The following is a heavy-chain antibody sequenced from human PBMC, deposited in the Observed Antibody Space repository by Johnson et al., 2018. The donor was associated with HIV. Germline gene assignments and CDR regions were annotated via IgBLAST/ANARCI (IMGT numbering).Heavy chain of an antibody. CDR2: IKSKTDGGTT. Sequence: VHLVESGGGLVKPGGSLRLSCAASGFTFSNAWMSWVRQAPGKRLEWVGRIKSKTDGGTTDYAAPVKGRFTISRDDSKNTLYLQMNSLKTEDTAVYYCTTPGYDTEDAFDIWGQGTMVTVSS. J-gene: IGHJ3*02. CDR3: TTPGYDTEDAFDI. D-gene: IGHD3-9*01. V-gene: IGHV3-15*01. CDR1: GFTFSNAW.